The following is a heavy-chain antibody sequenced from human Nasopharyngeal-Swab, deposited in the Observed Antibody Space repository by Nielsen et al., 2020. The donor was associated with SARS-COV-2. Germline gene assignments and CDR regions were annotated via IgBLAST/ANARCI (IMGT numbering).Heavy chain of an antibody. J-gene: IGHJ4*02. V-gene: IGHV3-11*01. CDR1: GFTFHKYY. D-gene: IGHD2-15*01. Sequence: GESLKISCAASGFTFHKYYITWIRQAPGKGLEWISYTSASGDITYYAASVKGRFTISRDNARNSLYLQMNSLRAEDTAVYYCARRAGYCSGGSDCYYFDPWGQGTLVTVSP. CDR2: TSASGDIT. CDR3: ARRAGYCSGGSDCYYFDP.